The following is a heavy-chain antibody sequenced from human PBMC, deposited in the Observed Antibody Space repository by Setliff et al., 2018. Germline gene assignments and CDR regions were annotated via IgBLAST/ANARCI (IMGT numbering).Heavy chain of an antibody. CDR1: GFSITNGYY. J-gene: IGHJ1*01. CDR3: ARVDFTMIQGVIGH. D-gene: IGHD3-10*01. Sequence: PSETLSLTCAVSGFSITNGYYWGWIRQPPGKGLEWIGSIYYTGSTYYNPSLRSRVTMSVDTSKNQFSLKLTSVTAADTAVYYCARVDFTMIQGVIGHWGQGTLVTVSS. V-gene: IGHV4-38-2*01. CDR2: IYYTGST.